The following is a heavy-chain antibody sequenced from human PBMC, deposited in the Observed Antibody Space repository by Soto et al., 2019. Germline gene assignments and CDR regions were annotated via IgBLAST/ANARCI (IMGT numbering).Heavy chain of an antibody. J-gene: IGHJ6*02. CDR2: IYYSGRT. D-gene: IGHD2-2*01. V-gene: IGHV4-31*03. CDR1: GGSISSGGYY. CDR3: ARDKFQENQNYYGMDV. Sequence: QVQLQESGPGLVKPSQTLSLTCTVSGGSISSGGYYWSWIRQHPGKGLEWIGYIYYSGRTYYNPSLMSRVTISVDTSKNQFALKLSSVTAADTAVYYCARDKFQENQNYYGMDVWGQGTTVTVSS.